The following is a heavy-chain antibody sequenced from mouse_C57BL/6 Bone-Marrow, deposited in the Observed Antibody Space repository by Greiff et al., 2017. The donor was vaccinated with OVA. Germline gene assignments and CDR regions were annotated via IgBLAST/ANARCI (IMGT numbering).Heavy chain of an antibody. CDR3: ASSDYGSSLWYFDV. J-gene: IGHJ1*03. D-gene: IGHD1-1*01. V-gene: IGHV1-55*01. Sequence: QVQLQQPGAELVKPGASVKMSCKASGYTFTSYWITWVKQRPGQGLEWIGDIYPGSGSTNYNEKFKSKATLTVDTSSSTAYMQLSSLTSEDSAVYYCASSDYGSSLWYFDVWGTGTTATVSS. CDR1: GYTFTSYW. CDR2: IYPGSGST.